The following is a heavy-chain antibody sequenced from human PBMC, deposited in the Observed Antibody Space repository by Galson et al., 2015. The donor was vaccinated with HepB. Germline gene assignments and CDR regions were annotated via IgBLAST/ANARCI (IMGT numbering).Heavy chain of an antibody. D-gene: IGHD5-18*01. CDR2: IKRNTDGGTT. J-gene: IGHJ3*02. V-gene: IGHV3-15*01. Sequence: SLRLSCAASGFIFSNAWMSWVRQAPGKGLEWVDRIKRNTDGGTTDYAAPVKGRFTISRDDSKNTLYLQMNSLKTEDTAVYYCTADTPMAPSAFDIWGQGTMVTVSS. CDR3: TADTPMAPSAFDI. CDR1: GFIFSNAW.